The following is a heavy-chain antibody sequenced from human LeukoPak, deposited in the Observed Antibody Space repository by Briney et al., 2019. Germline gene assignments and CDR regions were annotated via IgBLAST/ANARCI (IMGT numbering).Heavy chain of an antibody. CDR3: ATRDIVVVPAALDY. CDR1: GGSISSSNW. CDR2: IYHSGST. D-gene: IGHD2-2*01. V-gene: IGHV4-4*02. J-gene: IGHJ4*02. Sequence: PSETLSLTCAVSGGSISSSNWWSWVRQPPGKGLEWIGGIYHSGSTNYNPSLKSRVTISVDKSKNQFSLKLSSVTAADTAVYYCATRDIVVVPAALDYWGQGTLVTVSS.